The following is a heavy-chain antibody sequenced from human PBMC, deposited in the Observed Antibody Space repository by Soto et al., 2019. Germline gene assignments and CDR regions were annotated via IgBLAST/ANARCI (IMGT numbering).Heavy chain of an antibody. D-gene: IGHD2-2*01. Sequence: GASLKISCKGSGYSFTIHWIAWVRQMPGKGLEWMGIIYPGDSDTRYSPSFQGQVTISADKSISTAYLQWRSLKASDSAMYYCARSAVPTAIEGFDRWGQGTTVTVSS. CDR2: IYPGDSDT. CDR1: GYSFTIHW. J-gene: IGHJ3*02. CDR3: ARSAVPTAIEGFDR. V-gene: IGHV5-51*01.